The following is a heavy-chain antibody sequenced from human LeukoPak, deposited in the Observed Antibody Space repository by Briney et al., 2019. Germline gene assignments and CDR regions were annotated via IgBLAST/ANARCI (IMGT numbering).Heavy chain of an antibody. D-gene: IGHD2-2*01. Sequence: ASVKVSCKASGGTFSSYAISWVRQAPGQGLEWMGRIIPILGIANYAQKFQGRVTITADKSTSTAYMELSSLRSEDTAVYYCASPSSTSCYGCYDYWGQGTLVTVSS. CDR1: GGTFSSYA. V-gene: IGHV1-69*04. CDR2: IIPILGIA. CDR3: ASPSSTSCYGCYDY. J-gene: IGHJ4*02.